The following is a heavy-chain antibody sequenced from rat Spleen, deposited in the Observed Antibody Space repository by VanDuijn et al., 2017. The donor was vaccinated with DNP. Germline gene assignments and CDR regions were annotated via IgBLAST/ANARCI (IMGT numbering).Heavy chain of an antibody. CDR1: GYSITSNFR. V-gene: IGHV3-3*01. CDR3: ARWTRYFDY. Sequence: EVQLQESGPGLVKPSQSLSLTCSVTGYSITSNFRWSWIRKFPGNKLEWMGYINGAGNTNYNPSLKSRISITRDTSTNQFFLQVNSVATEDTATYYCARWTRYFDYWGQGVMVTVSS. CDR2: INGAGNT. D-gene: IGHD1-4*01. J-gene: IGHJ2*01.